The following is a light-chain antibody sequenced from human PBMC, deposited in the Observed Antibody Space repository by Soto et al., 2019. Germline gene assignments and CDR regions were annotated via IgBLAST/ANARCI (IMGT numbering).Light chain of an antibody. CDR1: QGIGNS. V-gene: IGKV1-27*01. J-gene: IGKJ5*01. Sequence: DIQMTQSPPSLSASVGDRVTITCRASQGIGNSLAWYQQKPGTAPNLLIYSASTLQSGVPSRFSGRGSGTDFTLTISSLQPEDVAAYYCQKYNTVPATFGQGTRLEIK. CDR2: SAS. CDR3: QKYNTVPAT.